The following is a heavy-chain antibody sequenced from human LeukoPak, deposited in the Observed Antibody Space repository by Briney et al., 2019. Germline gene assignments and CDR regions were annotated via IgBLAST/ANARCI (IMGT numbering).Heavy chain of an antibody. D-gene: IGHD2/OR15-2a*01. CDR1: GNYW. Sequence: GGSLRLSCAASGNYWMHWVRQASGKGLVWVSHINSDGSWTGYADSVKGRFTISKDNAKNTVYLQMNSLRAEDTAVYYCVSFYETYWGRGTLVTVSS. CDR2: INSDGSWT. V-gene: IGHV3-74*01. CDR3: VSFYETY. J-gene: IGHJ4*02.